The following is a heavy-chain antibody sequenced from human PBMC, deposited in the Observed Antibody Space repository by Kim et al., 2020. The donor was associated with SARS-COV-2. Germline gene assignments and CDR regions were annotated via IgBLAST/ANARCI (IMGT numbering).Heavy chain of an antibody. J-gene: IGHJ6*02. CDR2: IYYSGST. Sequence: SETLSLTCTVSGGSISSYYWSWIRQPPGKGLEWIGYIYYSGSTNYNPSLKSRVTISVDTSKNQFSLKLSSVTAADTAVYYCARDGFGSGSYGMDVWGQGTTVTVSS. CDR3: ARDGFGSGSYGMDV. CDR1: GGSISSYY. D-gene: IGHD3-10*01. V-gene: IGHV4-59*13.